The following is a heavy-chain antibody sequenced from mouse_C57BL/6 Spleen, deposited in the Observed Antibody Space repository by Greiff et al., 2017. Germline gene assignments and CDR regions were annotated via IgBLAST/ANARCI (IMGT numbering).Heavy chain of an antibody. V-gene: IGHV1-64*01. CDR1: GYTFTSYW. CDR3: ARYWDVAWFAY. CDR2: IHPNSGST. J-gene: IGHJ3*01. Sequence: VQLQQPGAELVKPGASVKLSCKASGYTFTSYWMHWVKQRPGQGLEWIGMIHPNSGSTNYNEKFKSKATLTVDKSSSTAYMQLSSLTSEDSAVYYCARYWDVAWFAYWGQGTLVTVSA. D-gene: IGHD4-1*01.